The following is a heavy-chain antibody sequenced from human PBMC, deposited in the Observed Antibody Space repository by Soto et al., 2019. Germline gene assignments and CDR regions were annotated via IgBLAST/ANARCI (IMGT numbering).Heavy chain of an antibody. Sequence: EVQLVESGGGLVQPGGSLRLSCAASGFTFSNFWMHWVRQTPGKGLVWVSRINSDGSTTGNADSVKGRFTISRDNAKNTLYLKMTSLRAEDTAVYYCVRGSVYNWRGDYWGQGTLVTVSS. J-gene: IGHJ4*02. V-gene: IGHV3-74*01. D-gene: IGHD1-20*01. CDR2: INSDGSTT. CDR1: GFTFSNFW. CDR3: VRGSVYNWRGDY.